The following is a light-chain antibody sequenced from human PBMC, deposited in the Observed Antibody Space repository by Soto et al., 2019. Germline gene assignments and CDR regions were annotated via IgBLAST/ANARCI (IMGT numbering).Light chain of an antibody. CDR2: GAS. V-gene: IGKV3-15*01. J-gene: IGKJ4*01. CDR3: QQSDKWPLT. CDR1: QSVSNK. Sequence: EIVMTQSPATLSVSPGERATLSCRASQSVSNKLAWYQQKVGQAPRLLIFGASTRATGIPARFSGSGSGTEFTLTISSLQSEDFEVYYCQQSDKWPLTFGGGAKVEIK.